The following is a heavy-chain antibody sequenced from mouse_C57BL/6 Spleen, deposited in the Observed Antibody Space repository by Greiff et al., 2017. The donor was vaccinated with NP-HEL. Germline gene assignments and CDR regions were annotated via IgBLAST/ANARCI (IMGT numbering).Heavy chain of an antibody. D-gene: IGHD2-14*01. CDR1: GYTFTSYW. J-gene: IGHJ4*01. Sequence: QVQLQQPGAELVRPGTSVKLSCKASGYTFTSYWMHWVKQRPGQGLEWIGVIDPSDSYTNYNQKFKGKATLTVDTSSSTAYMQLSSLTSEDSAVYYGAMGYDGPLAMDYWGQGTSVTVSS. CDR3: AMGYDGPLAMDY. CDR2: IDPSDSYT. V-gene: IGHV1-59*01.